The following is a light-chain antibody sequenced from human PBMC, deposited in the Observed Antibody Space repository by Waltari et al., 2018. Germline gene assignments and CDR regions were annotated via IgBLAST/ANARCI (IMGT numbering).Light chain of an antibody. CDR3: QQYYSTPYT. Sequence: DIVMTQSPDSLAVSLGERATINCRSGPRVLSSSNNKNYLAWYQQKLGQPPKLLIYWASTRESGVPDRFNGSGSGTDFTLTISSLQAEDVAVYYCQQYYSTPYTFGQGTKLEIK. V-gene: IGKV4-1*01. J-gene: IGKJ2*01. CDR1: PRVLSSSNNKNY. CDR2: WAS.